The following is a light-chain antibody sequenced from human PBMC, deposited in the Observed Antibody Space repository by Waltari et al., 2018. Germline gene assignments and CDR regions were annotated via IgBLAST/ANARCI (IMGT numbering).Light chain of an antibody. J-gene: IGKJ4*01. CDR2: GAS. V-gene: IGKV3-15*01. CDR3: QQYDNWPPT. CDR1: QRVKSN. Sequence: EVVMTQSPAMASVSPGERAALFCRASQRVKSNVAWYQQKPGQAPRLLLYGASTRATGVPVRFSGSGSGTDFTLTISSLQSEDVAVYYCQQYDNWPPTFGGGAKVEIK.